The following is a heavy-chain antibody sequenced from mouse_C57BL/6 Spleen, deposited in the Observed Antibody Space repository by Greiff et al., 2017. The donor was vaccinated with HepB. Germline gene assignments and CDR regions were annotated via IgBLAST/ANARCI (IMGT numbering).Heavy chain of an antibody. CDR1: GYTFTSYW. Sequence: VQLQQPGAELVKPGASVKLSCKASGYTFTSYWMHWVKQRPGQGLEWIGMIHPNSGSTNYNEKFKSKATLTVDKSSSTAYMQLSSLTSEDSAVYYCARSDGPGYYYAMDYWGQGTSVTVSS. CDR3: ARSDGPGYYYAMDY. CDR2: IHPNSGST. V-gene: IGHV1-64*01. J-gene: IGHJ4*01. D-gene: IGHD2-3*01.